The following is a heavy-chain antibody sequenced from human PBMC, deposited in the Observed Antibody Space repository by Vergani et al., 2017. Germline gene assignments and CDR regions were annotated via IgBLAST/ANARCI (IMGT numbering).Heavy chain of an antibody. CDR3: ARLGMMITFGGVIADGTDY. Sequence: QVQLQESGPGLVKPSETLSLTCAVSGYSISSGYYWGWIRQPPGKGLEWIGSISHSGSTYYNPSLKSRVTISVDTSKNQFSLKLSSVTAADTAVYYCARLGMMITFGGVIADGTDYWGQGTLVTVSS. J-gene: IGHJ4*02. CDR2: ISHSGST. D-gene: IGHD3-16*02. CDR1: GYSISSGYY. V-gene: IGHV4-38-2*01.